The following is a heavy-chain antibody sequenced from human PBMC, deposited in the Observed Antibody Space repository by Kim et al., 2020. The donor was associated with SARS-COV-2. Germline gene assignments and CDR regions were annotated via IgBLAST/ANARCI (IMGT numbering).Heavy chain of an antibody. J-gene: IGHJ4*01. CDR2: MTGKTHYM. Sequence: GGSLRLSCAASGFTFGDYYMSWIRQAPGKGLEWVSYMTGKTHYMEYADSVKGRFTISRDNAKNSLYLQMDSLKAEDTGVYYCARGGPRGDRYAAREYYF. CDR3: ARGGPRGDRYAAREYYF. CDR1: GFTFGDYY. D-gene: IGHD2-21*02. V-gene: IGHV3-11*05.